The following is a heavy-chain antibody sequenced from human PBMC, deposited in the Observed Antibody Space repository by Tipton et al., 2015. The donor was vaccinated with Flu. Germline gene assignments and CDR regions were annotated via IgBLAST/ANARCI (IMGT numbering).Heavy chain of an antibody. V-gene: IGHV4-39*07. J-gene: IGHJ4*02. CDR1: GGSISSSSYY. D-gene: IGHD3-9*01. CDR3: ARDVSGGILTGYRYFDY. Sequence: LRLSCTVSGGSISSSSYYWGWIRQPPVKGLEWIGSIYYSGSTYYNPSLKSRVTISVDTSKNQFSLKLSSVAAADTAVYYCARDVSGGILTGYRYFDYWGQGTLVTVSS. CDR2: IYYSGST.